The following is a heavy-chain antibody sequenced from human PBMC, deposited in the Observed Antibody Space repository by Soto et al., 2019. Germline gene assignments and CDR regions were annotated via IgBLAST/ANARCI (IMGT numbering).Heavy chain of an antibody. Sequence: GGSLRLSCAVSGFTLRSFTMNWVRQAPGKGLEWVSTISSNSAYIYYTDALRDRLTITRDNAKNSLHLQMNSLRAEDTAVYYCTRDASRDSSARGWFDPWGPGTLVTVSS. J-gene: IGHJ5*02. D-gene: IGHD6-13*01. CDR1: GFTLRSFT. CDR3: TRDASRDSSARGWFDP. CDR2: ISSNSAYI. V-gene: IGHV3-21*01.